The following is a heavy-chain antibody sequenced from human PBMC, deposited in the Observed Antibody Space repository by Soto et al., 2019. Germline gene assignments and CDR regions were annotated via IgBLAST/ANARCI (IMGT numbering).Heavy chain of an antibody. V-gene: IGHV1-18*01. D-gene: IGHD6-13*01. CDR1: GYTFTSYG. Sequence: GASVKVSCKASGYTFTSYGISWVRQAPGQGLEWMGWISAYNGNTNYAQKLQGRVTMTTDTSTSTAYMELRSLRSDDTAVYYCARCLNLAAAGIDNWFDPWGQGTLVTVSS. CDR3: ARCLNLAAAGIDNWFDP. J-gene: IGHJ5*02. CDR2: ISAYNGNT.